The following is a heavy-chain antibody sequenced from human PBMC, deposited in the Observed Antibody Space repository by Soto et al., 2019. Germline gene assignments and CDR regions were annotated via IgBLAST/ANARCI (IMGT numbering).Heavy chain of an antibody. Sequence: PGGSVRLSCVASGFAFSNYSMNWVRQAPGKGLEWVSYIRSSGSPTYYAGSVKGRFTISRDNAKKSLYLQMNSLRAEDTAVYYCARGGCSSTSCSRGNWFDPWGQGTRVTVSS. V-gene: IGHV3-48*04. D-gene: IGHD2-2*01. J-gene: IGHJ5*02. CDR3: ARGGCSSTSCSRGNWFDP. CDR1: GFAFSNYS. CDR2: IRSSGSPT.